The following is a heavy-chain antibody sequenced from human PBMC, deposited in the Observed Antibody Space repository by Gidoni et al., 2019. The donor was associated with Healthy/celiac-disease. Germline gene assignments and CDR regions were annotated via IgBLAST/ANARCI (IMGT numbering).Heavy chain of an antibody. J-gene: IGHJ4*02. V-gene: IGHV4-59*01. CDR2: IYYSGRT. Sequence: QVQLQESGPGLVKPSETLSLTCTVSGGSISSYYWSWIRQPPGKGLEWIGYIYYSGRTNYNPSLKSRVTISVDTSKNQFSLKLSSVTAADTAVYYCERDSMGGYSYGYISEFDYWGQGTLVTVSS. CDR1: GGSISSYY. CDR3: ERDSMGGYSYGYISEFDY. D-gene: IGHD5-18*01.